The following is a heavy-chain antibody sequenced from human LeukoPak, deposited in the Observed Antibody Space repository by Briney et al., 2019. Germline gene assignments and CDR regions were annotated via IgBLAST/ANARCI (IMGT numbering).Heavy chain of an antibody. J-gene: IGHJ4*02. Sequence: ASVKVSCKASGYTFTSYDINWVRQATGQGLEWMGWMNPNSGNTGYAQKFQGRVTMTRNTSISTAYMELSSLRSEDTAMYYCARVRAVTMVRGVSQYYFDYWGQGTLVTVSS. V-gene: IGHV1-8*01. D-gene: IGHD3-10*01. CDR1: GYTFTSYD. CDR3: ARVRAVTMVRGVSQYYFDY. CDR2: MNPNSGNT.